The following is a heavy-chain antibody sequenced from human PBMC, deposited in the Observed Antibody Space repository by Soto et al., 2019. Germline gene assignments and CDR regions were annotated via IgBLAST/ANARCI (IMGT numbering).Heavy chain of an antibody. J-gene: IGHJ6*02. D-gene: IGHD3-3*01. CDR2: IYYSGST. Sequence: KTSETLSLTCTVSGGSISSYYWSWIRQPPGKGLEWIGYIYYSGSTNYNPSLKSRVTISVDTSKNQFSLKLSSVTAADTAVYYCARVGDFWSGYHKNYYYYGMDVWGQGATVTVSS. CDR3: ARVGDFWSGYHKNYYYYGMDV. CDR1: GGSISSYY. V-gene: IGHV4-59*01.